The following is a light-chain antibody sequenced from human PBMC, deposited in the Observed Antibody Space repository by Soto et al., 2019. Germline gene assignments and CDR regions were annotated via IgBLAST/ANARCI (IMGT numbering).Light chain of an antibody. CDR1: SSDVGGYNY. Sequence: QSVLTQPASVSGSPGQSITISCTGTSSDVGGYNYVSWYQQYPGKAPKLMIYHVSNRPSGVSNRFSGSKSGNSASLTISGLQAEDEADYYCSSYTSTSTYVFGTGTKATVL. J-gene: IGLJ1*01. CDR2: HVS. CDR3: SSYTSTSTYV. V-gene: IGLV2-14*01.